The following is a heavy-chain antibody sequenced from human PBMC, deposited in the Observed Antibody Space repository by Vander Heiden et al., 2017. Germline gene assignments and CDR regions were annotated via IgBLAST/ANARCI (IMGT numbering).Heavy chain of an antibody. V-gene: IGHV1-69*01. CDR3: ARAKGPDTAMAKYYYYYYGMDV. CDR1: GGTFSSYA. CDR2: IIPIFGTA. J-gene: IGHJ6*02. D-gene: IGHD5-18*01. Sequence: QVQLVQSGAEEKKPGSSVKVSCKASGGTFSSYAISWVRQAPGQGLEWMGGIIPIFGTANYAQKCQGRVTITADESTSTAYMELSSLRSEDTAVYYCARAKGPDTAMAKYYYYYYGMDVWGQGTTVTVSS.